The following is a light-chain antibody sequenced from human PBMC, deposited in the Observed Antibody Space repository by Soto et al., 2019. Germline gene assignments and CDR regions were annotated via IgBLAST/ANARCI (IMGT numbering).Light chain of an antibody. CDR3: QQYTDWPQWT. CDR2: GAS. V-gene: IGKV3-20*01. Sequence: EMVLTQSPGTLSFSPGERATLSCRASQSVNSNYLAWYQQKPGQAPRLLIYGASSRATGIPDRFSGSGSGTAFTLTISRLEPEDFAVYYCQQYTDWPQWTFGQGTKA. J-gene: IGKJ1*01. CDR1: QSVNSNY.